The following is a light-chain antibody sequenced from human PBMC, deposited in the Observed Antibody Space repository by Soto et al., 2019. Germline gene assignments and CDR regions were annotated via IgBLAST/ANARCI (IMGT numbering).Light chain of an antibody. Sequence: QSALTQPASVSGSPGQSITVSGTGTSSDVGGYNYVSWYQQHPGKAPKLMIYDVSNRPSGVANRFSGSKSGNTASLTISGRRAGEAADYYCSSYTSSSTLVVFGGGSKLTVL. J-gene: IGLJ2*01. CDR2: DVS. CDR1: SSDVGGYNY. V-gene: IGLV2-14*01. CDR3: SSYTSSSTLVV.